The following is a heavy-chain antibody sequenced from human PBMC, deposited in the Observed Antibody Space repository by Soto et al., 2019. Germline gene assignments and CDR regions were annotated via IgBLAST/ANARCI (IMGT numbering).Heavy chain of an antibody. J-gene: IGHJ4*02. V-gene: IGHV4-34*01. CDR3: ARGKLRVGATNKFDY. CDR1: GGSFSGYY. CDR2: INHSGST. Sequence: QVQLQQWGAGLLKPSETLSLTCAVYGGSFSGYYWSWIRQPPGKGLEWIGEINHSGSTNYNPSLKSRVTISVDTSKNQFSLKLSSVTAADMAVYYCARGKLRVGATNKFDYWGQGTLVTVSS. D-gene: IGHD1-26*01.